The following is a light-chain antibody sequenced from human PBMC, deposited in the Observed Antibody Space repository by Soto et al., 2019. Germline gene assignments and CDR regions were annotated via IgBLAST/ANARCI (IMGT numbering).Light chain of an antibody. Sequence: DIVMTQSPDSLAVSLGERATINCKSSQSVLYSSTNKNYLAWYQQKPGQPPKLLIYWSSTRESGVPDRFSGSWYGTDFTLPISSLQAEDVAVYYCQQYYSAPWTFSQGTKVEIK. V-gene: IGKV4-1*01. CDR2: WSS. CDR3: QQYYSAPWT. J-gene: IGKJ1*01. CDR1: QSVLYSSTNKNY.